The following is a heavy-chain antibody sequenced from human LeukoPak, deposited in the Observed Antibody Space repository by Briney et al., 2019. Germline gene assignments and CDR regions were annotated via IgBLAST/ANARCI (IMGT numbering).Heavy chain of an antibody. CDR1: GVSISSYY. V-gene: IGHV4-59*01. CDR3: ARDQRTALLGY. Sequence: PSETLSLTCTVSGVSISSYYWSWVRQPPGKGLEWVGYIYYSGSTNYNPPLKSRFTISVDTSKNQFSLKLSSVTAADTAVYYCARDQRTALLGYWGQGTLVTVSS. D-gene: IGHD5-18*01. J-gene: IGHJ4*02. CDR2: IYYSGST.